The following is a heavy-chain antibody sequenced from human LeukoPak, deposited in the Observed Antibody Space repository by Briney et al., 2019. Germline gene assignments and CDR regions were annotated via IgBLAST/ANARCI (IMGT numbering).Heavy chain of an antibody. CDR1: AYTFSNYG. CDR2: ISTYNGNT. D-gene: IGHD3-10*01. J-gene: IGHJ6*02. V-gene: IGHV1-18*01. Sequence: GASVRVSCKASAYTFSNYGISWVRQAPGQGLEWMGWISTYNGNTNYAQKFQGRVTMTTDTSTSTAYMELRSLRSDDTAVYYCARKYGSGSYGGYGMDVWGQGTTVAVSS. CDR3: ARKYGSGSYGGYGMDV.